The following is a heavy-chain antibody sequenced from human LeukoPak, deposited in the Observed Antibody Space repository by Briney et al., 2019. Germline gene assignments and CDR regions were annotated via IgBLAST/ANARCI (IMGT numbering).Heavy chain of an antibody. CDR1: GFTFSSYG. CDR2: IWYDGSDK. Sequence: GALRLSCAESGFTFSSYGMHWVRQAPGKGLEWVAVIWYDGSDKYYADSVKGRFTISRDNSKNTLYLQMNSLRAEDTAVYYCATDQGIYWGQGILVSVSS. V-gene: IGHV3-33*01. J-gene: IGHJ4*02. CDR3: ATDQGIY.